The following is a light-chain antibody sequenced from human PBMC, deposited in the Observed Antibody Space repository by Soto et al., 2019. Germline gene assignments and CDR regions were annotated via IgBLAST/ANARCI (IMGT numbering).Light chain of an antibody. CDR2: DVS. J-gene: IGLJ2*01. Sequence: QSVLTQPASVSGSPGQSITISCTGTSSDVGGYNYVSWYQQHPGKAPKLMIYDVSNRPSGVSNRFSGSESGNTASLTISGLPAEDEADYYCSSYTSSSTLVFGGGTKLTVL. CDR3: SSYTSSSTLV. V-gene: IGLV2-14*01. CDR1: SSDVGGYNY.